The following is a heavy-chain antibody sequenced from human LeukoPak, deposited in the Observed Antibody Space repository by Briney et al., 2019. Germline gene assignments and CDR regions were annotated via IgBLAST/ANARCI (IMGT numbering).Heavy chain of an antibody. D-gene: IGHD4-23*01. CDR1: GFAFSSYA. J-gene: IGHJ4*02. CDR2: ISGSGGST. CDR3: AKEQNSKGYFDY. V-gene: IGHV3-23*01. Sequence: GGSLRLSCAASGFAFSSYAMSWVRQAPGKGLEWVSAISGSGGSTYYTDSVKGRFTISRDNSKSTLYLQMNSLRAEDTAVYYCAKEQNSKGYFDYCGQGTLVTVSS.